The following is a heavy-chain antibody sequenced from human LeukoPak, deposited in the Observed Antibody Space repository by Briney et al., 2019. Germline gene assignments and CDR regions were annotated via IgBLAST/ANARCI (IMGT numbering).Heavy chain of an antibody. CDR3: ARGGITIFGVVSYMDV. CDR1: GFTFSSYN. V-gene: IGHV3-21*04. CDR2: ITSSSSYV. Sequence: GGSLRLSCEASGFTFSSYNMNWVRQAPGKRLEWVSSITSSSSYVFYADSVKGRFTISRDNAKNSLYLQMNSLRAEDTALYYCARGGITIFGVVSYMDVWGKGTTVTVSS. J-gene: IGHJ6*03. D-gene: IGHD3-3*01.